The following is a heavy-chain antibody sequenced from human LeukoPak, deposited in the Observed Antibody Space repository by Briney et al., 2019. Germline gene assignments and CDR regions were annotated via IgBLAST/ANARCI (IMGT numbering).Heavy chain of an antibody. CDR3: ARVRYDYGDYDY. V-gene: IGHV4-38-2*02. Sequence: SETLSLTCTVSGYSISSGYYWGWIRQPPGKGLEWIGSIYHSGSTYYNPSLKSRVTISVDTSKNQFSLKLSSVTAADTAVYYCARVRYDYGDYDYWGQGTLVTVSS. CDR1: GYSISSGYY. D-gene: IGHD4-17*01. J-gene: IGHJ4*02. CDR2: IYHSGST.